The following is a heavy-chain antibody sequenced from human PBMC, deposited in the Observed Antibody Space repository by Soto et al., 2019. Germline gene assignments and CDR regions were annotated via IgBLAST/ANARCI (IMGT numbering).Heavy chain of an antibody. CDR2: ISDSGDGT. CDR3: AKDSSKFQPLGLFDY. CDR1: GLTFRSYA. J-gene: IGHJ4*02. D-gene: IGHD2-2*01. Sequence: GGSLRLSCAASGLTFRSYAMNWVRQSPGKGLEWVSGISDSGDGTYYADSVRGRFTISRDNSENTLYLQMNSLRAEDTAVYYCAKDSSKFQPLGLFDYWGQGTLVTVSS. V-gene: IGHV3-23*01.